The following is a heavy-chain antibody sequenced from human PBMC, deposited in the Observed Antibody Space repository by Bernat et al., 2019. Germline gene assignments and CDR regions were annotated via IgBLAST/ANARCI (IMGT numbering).Heavy chain of an antibody. CDR3: AKDFDYYDSSGPFAY. V-gene: IGHV3-30*18. D-gene: IGHD3-22*01. J-gene: IGHJ4*02. CDR2: ISYDGSNK. CDR1: GFTFSSYG. Sequence: QVQLVESGGGVVQPGRSLRLSCAASGFTFSSYGMHWVRQAPGKGLEWVAVISYDGSNKYYADSVKGRFTISRDNSKNTLYLQMNSLRAEDTAVYYCAKDFDYYDSSGPFAYWDQGTLVTVSS.